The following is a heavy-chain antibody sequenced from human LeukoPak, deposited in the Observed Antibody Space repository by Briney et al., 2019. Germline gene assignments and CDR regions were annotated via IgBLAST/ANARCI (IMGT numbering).Heavy chain of an antibody. J-gene: IGHJ4*02. CDR3: ARDVYYGSGSYFFDY. Sequence: PGGSLRLSCAASGFTFSDYYMAWIRQAPGKGLEGVSYISSSSSYTNYADSVKGRFTISRDNAENSLYLQMNSLRAEDTAVYYCARDVYYGSGSYFFDYWGQGTLVTVSS. CDR1: GFTFSDYY. D-gene: IGHD3-10*01. V-gene: IGHV3-11*05. CDR2: ISSSSSYT.